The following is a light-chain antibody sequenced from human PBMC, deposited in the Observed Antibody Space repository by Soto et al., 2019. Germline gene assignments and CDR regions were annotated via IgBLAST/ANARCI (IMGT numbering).Light chain of an antibody. CDR2: GAS. Sequence: EIVLTQSPGTLSLSPGERATLSCRASQSVSSNYLAWYQQKPGQAPRLLIYGASTRATGIPDRFSGSGSGTQFTLPISRLEPEDFAVYYCQQYANSPPTFGQGTKVEIK. CDR1: QSVSSNY. V-gene: IGKV3-20*01. J-gene: IGKJ1*01. CDR3: QQYANSPPT.